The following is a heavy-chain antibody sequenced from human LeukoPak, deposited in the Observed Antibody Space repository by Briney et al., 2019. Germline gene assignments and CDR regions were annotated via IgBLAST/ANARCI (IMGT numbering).Heavy chain of an antibody. Sequence: TSETLSLTCAVYGGSFSGYYWSWIRQPPGKGLEWIGEINHSGGTKYNPSLKSRVTISVDTSKNQFSLKLSSVTAADTAVYYCASWFGELDNWFDPWGQGTLVTVSS. D-gene: IGHD3-10*01. CDR2: INHSGGT. J-gene: IGHJ5*02. CDR1: GGSFSGYY. V-gene: IGHV4-34*01. CDR3: ASWFGELDNWFDP.